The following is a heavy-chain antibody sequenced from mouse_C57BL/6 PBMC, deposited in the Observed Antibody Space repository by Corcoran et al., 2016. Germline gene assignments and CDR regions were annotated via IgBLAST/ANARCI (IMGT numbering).Heavy chain of an antibody. J-gene: IGHJ4*01. CDR2: IYPGSGNT. CDR3: ARDYGNPPYAMDD. CDR1: GYTFTDYY. V-gene: IGHV1-76*01. Sequence: QVQLKQSGAELVRPGASVKLSCKASGYTFTDYYINWVKQRPGQGLEWIARIYPGSGNTYYNEKFKGKATLTAEKSSSTAYMQLSSLTSEDSAVYFCARDYGNPPYAMDDWGQGTSVTVSS. D-gene: IGHD1-1*01.